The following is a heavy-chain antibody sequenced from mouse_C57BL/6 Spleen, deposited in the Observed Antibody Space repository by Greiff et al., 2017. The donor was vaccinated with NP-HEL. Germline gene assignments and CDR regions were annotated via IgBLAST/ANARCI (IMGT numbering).Heavy chain of an antibody. V-gene: IGHV1-55*01. D-gene: IGHD1-1*01. CDR1: GYTFTSYW. Sequence: QVQLQQPGAELVKPGASVKMSCKASGYTFTSYWITWVKQRPGQGLEWIGDIYPGSGSTNYNEKFKSKATLTVDTSSSTAYMQLSSLTSEESAVYYCAREEVYYYGSSPAWFAYWGQGTLVTVSA. CDR3: AREEVYYYGSSPAWFAY. CDR2: IYPGSGST. J-gene: IGHJ3*01.